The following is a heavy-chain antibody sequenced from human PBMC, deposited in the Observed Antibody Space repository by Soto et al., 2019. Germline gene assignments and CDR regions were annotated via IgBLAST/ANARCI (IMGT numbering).Heavy chain of an antibody. CDR1: GFTFSTYA. J-gene: IGHJ6*02. CDR2: IIHSGDST. V-gene: IGHV3-23*01. CDR3: AKGPYGDYAYYYGMDV. D-gene: IGHD4-17*01. Sequence: HPGGSLRLSCAASGFTFSTYAMSWVRQAPGKGLEWVSKIIHSGDSTYYADSVKGRFTISRDNSKNTVYLQMNSLRAEDTAVYYCAKGPYGDYAYYYGMDVWGQGTTVTVSS.